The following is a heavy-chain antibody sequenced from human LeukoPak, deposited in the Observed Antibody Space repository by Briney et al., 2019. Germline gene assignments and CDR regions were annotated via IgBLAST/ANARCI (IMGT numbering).Heavy chain of an antibody. J-gene: IGHJ4*02. Sequence: PSETLSLTCTVSGGSISSSSYYWGWIRQPPGKGLEWIGSIYYSGSTYYNPSLKSRVTISVDPSKRQFSPKLRSVTAADTAVYYCATQAVASRSLDDWGQGTLVTVSS. V-gene: IGHV4-39*01. D-gene: IGHD6-19*01. CDR1: GGSISSSSYY. CDR2: IYYSGST. CDR3: ATQAVASRSLDD.